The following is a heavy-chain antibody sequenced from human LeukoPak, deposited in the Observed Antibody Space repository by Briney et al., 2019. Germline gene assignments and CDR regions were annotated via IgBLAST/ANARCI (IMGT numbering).Heavy chain of an antibody. CDR1: GASIRDYY. CDR2: MYYSGIP. CDR3: ASHHGRGEAFDY. D-gene: IGHD3-10*01. Sequence: PSETLSLTCTVSGASIRDYYWSWIRQPPGKRLEGIAYMYYSGIPNYSRSLKSRVTMSADKSNNQVSLTLTSVTAADTAVYYCASHHGRGEAFDYWGRGTLVTVSS. V-gene: IGHV4-59*08. J-gene: IGHJ4*02.